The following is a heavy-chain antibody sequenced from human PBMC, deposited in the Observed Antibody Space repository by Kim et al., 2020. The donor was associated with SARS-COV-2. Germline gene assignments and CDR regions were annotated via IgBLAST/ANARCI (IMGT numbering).Heavy chain of an antibody. Sequence: AASVKGRFTISRDNAKNSLYLQMNSLRAEDTAVYYCAREVRGYSGYDDDYWGQGTLVTVSS. D-gene: IGHD5-12*01. V-gene: IGHV3-21*01. CDR3: AREVRGYSGYDDDY. J-gene: IGHJ4*02.